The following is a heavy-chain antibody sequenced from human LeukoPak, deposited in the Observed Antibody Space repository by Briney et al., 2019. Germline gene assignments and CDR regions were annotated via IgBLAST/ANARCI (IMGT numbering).Heavy chain of an antibody. V-gene: IGHV3-7*01. CDR3: ARASKFHYDFWSGYSYYFDY. Sequence: GGSLRLSCAASGITFSSYWMSWVRQAPGKGLEWVANIKQDGSEKYYVDSVKGRFTISRDNAKNSLYLQMNSLRAEDTAVYYCARASKFHYDFWSGYSYYFDYWGQGTLVTVSS. J-gene: IGHJ4*02. D-gene: IGHD3-3*01. CDR1: GITFSSYW. CDR2: IKQDGSEK.